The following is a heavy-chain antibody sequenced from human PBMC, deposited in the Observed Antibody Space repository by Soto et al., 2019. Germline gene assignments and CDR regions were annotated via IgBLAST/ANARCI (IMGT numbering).Heavy chain of an antibody. CDR1: GLIFSNYK. J-gene: IGHJ4*02. CDR2: ISTDGSIT. CDR3: ARDTNGLHY. Sequence: EVQLVESGGGLVQPGGSLRLSCAASGLIFSNYKMHWVRQAPGKGLVWVSRISTDGSITDYADSVRGRFTVSRDNAKNTLYLQMNSLRADDTAVYYCARDTNGLHYWGQGTLVTVSS. V-gene: IGHV3-74*01. D-gene: IGHD2-8*01.